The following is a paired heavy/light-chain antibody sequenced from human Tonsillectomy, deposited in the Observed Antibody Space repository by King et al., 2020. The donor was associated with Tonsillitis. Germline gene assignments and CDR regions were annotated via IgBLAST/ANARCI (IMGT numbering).Heavy chain of an antibody. CDR1: GFTFSTSA. Sequence: QVQLVESGGGVVQPGGSLRLSCTASGFTFSTSAMHWVRQAPGKGLEWVAITSYDGNNEFYADSVKGRFAISRDNSQNTLYLQMNSLRAEDTAVYYCAKEHPGSTGALDYWGQGTLVTVSS. J-gene: IGHJ4*02. V-gene: IGHV3-30*18. CDR2: TSYDGNNE. D-gene: IGHD7-27*01. CDR3: AKEHPGSTGALDY.
Light chain of an antibody. Sequence: AIQMTQSPSSLSASVGDRVTITCRASQGIRNDLDWYQQKPGKAPKLLIYAAANLQSGVPSRFSGSGSGTDFTLTISSLQPEDFATYYCLQDHNYPFTFGPGTKVDIK. CDR3: LQDHNYPFT. V-gene: IGKV1-6*01. CDR2: AAA. CDR1: QGIRND. J-gene: IGKJ3*01.